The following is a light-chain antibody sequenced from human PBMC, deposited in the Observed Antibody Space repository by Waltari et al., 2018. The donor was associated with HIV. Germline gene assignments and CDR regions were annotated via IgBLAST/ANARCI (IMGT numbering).Light chain of an antibody. V-gene: IGLV1-44*01. CDR2: NTD. CDR1: RPNVSSTN. J-gene: IGLJ3*02. Sequence: QSVLTQPPSASGTPGQTISISCSGSRPNVSSTNVYWYQHIPPTAPKLIIYNTDQRPSGVPARFSASKTGTSASLAISGLQPGDEGLYYCGTWDADLDGPVFGGGTKVTVL. CDR3: GTWDADLDGPV.